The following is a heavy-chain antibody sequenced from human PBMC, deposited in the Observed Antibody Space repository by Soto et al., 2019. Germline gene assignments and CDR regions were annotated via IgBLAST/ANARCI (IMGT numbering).Heavy chain of an antibody. CDR3: ATTLRRGATRTIDY. V-gene: IGHV1-69*02. Sequence: QVQLVQSGAEVKKPGSSVKVSCKASGGTFSSYTISWVRQAPGQGLEWMGRIIHILGIAHYAQKFQGRVTITADKSTSTAYMEVSSLRSEDTAVYYCATTLRRGATRTIDYWGQGTLVTVSS. CDR1: GGTFSSYT. D-gene: IGHD1-26*01. J-gene: IGHJ4*02. CDR2: IIHILGIA.